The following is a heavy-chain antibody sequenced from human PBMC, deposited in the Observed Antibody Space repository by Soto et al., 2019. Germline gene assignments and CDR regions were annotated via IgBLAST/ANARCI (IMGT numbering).Heavy chain of an antibody. CDR3: AKGGNAAMASLAGFDI. V-gene: IGHV3-23*01. D-gene: IGHD2-21*01. CDR2: ITGSGGST. CDR1: GFTFSTYA. Sequence: EVQLLESGGGLIHPGGSLRLSCAASGFTFSTYAMSWVRQAPGKGLEWVSIITGSGGSTDHAYPVKGRFTISRDNSKNTLYLKKNSLRVEVTALYYCAKGGNAAMASLAGFDIWGQGTVGIVSS. J-gene: IGHJ3*02.